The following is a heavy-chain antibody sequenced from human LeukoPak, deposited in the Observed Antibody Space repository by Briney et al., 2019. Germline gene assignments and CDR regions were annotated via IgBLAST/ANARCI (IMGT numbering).Heavy chain of an antibody. Sequence: ASVKVSCKASGYTFTNYDISWVRQAPGQGLEWMGWISAYNGNTNYAQKLQGRVTMTTDTSTSTAYMELRSLRSDNTAVYYCARVAAGVECSGDCYVIDYWGQGTLVTVSS. D-gene: IGHD2-21*02. CDR3: ARVAAGVECSGDCYVIDY. CDR2: ISAYNGNT. J-gene: IGHJ4*02. V-gene: IGHV1-18*01. CDR1: GYTFTNYD.